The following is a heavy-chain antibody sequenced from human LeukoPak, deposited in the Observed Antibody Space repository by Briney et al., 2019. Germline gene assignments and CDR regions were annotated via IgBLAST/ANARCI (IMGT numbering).Heavy chain of an antibody. CDR2: FSGSSSYI. CDR1: GFTFSSYS. V-gene: IGHV3-21*01. D-gene: IGHD6-19*01. Sequence: GGSLRLSCAASGFTFSSYSMNWVRQAPGKGLEWVSSFSGSSSYIYYADSARGRFTISRDNAKNSLFLQMNSLRAEDTAIYYCAREGSSSGSFDYWGQGTLVTVSS. CDR3: AREGSSSGSFDY. J-gene: IGHJ4*02.